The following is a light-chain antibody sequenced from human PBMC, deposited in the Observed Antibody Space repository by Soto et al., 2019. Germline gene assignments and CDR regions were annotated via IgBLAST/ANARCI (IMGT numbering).Light chain of an antibody. V-gene: IGKV3-15*01. Sequence: EIVMTQSPATLSVSPGERATLSCRASLSVSRNLAWYQQKPGQAPRLLIFDASTRATGIPARFSGSGSGTEFTLTITSLQSEDFAVYYCQQYNAWPRTFGPWTKVDI. CDR2: DAS. CDR3: QQYNAWPRT. CDR1: LSVSRN. J-gene: IGKJ1*01.